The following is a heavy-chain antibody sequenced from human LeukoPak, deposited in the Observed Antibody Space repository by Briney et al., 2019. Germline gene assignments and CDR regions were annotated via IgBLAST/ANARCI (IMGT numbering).Heavy chain of an antibody. Sequence: PGGSLRLSCAASGFTFSSYAMSWVRQAPGKGLEWVSVIYSGGSTYYADSVKGRFTISRDNSKNTLYLQMNSLRAEDTAVYYCAREVSSSWDDAFDIWGQGTMVTVSS. CDR3: AREVSSSWDDAFDI. J-gene: IGHJ3*02. CDR2: IYSGGST. CDR1: GFTFSSYA. D-gene: IGHD6-13*01. V-gene: IGHV3-53*01.